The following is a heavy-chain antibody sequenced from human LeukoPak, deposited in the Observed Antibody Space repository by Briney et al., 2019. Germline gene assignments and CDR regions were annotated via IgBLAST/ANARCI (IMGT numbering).Heavy chain of an antibody. V-gene: IGHV4-39*01. CDR3: ARRYSSGWYWNY. CDR1: SGSISSSSYY. J-gene: IGHJ4*02. D-gene: IGHD6-19*01. Sequence: SETLSLTCTVSSGSISSSSYYWGWIRQPPGKGLEWIGSIYYSGNTYYNPSLKSRVTISVDTSKNQFSLKLSSVTAADTAVYYCARRYSSGWYWNYWGQGTLVTVSS. CDR2: IYYSGNT.